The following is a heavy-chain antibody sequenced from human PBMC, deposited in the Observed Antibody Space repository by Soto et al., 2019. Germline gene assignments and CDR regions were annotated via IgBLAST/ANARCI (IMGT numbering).Heavy chain of an antibody. CDR1: GYTFTGYY. Sequence: AASVKVSCKASGYTFTGYYMHWVRQAPGQGLEWMGWINPNSGGTNYAQKFQGRVTMTRDTSISTAYMELSRLRSDDTAVYYCARGSFFFSSATVFWDDYWGQGTLVTVSS. D-gene: IGHD4-17*01. J-gene: IGHJ4*02. CDR2: INPNSGGT. V-gene: IGHV1-2*02. CDR3: ARGSFFFSSATVFWDDY.